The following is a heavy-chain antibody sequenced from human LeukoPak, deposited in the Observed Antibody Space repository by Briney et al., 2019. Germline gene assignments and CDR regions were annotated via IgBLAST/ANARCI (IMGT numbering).Heavy chain of an antibody. J-gene: IGHJ4*02. CDR2: ISDGGSRT. V-gene: IGHV3-23*01. Sequence: GGSLRLSCAASGFVFSSQDMGWVRQAPGKGLEWVSAISDGGSRTYYADSVKGRFTISRDNSKNTLYLQINSLRAEDTAVHYCAKGRGYSSSWPPTDFDYWGQGTLVTVSS. CDR1: GFVFSSQD. D-gene: IGHD6-13*01. CDR3: AKGRGYSSSWPPTDFDY.